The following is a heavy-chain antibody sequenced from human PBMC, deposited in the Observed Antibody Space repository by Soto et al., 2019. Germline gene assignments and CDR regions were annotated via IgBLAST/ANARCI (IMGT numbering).Heavy chain of an antibody. CDR3: ARDQIGYSYGSTIVWFHP. Sequence: TLSLTCTVSGGSISSYYWSWIRQPPGKGLEWIGYIYYSGSTNYNPSLKSRVTISVDTSKNQFSLKLSSVTAADTAVYYCARDQIGYSYGSTIVWFHPRGQGTLVTVSS. V-gene: IGHV4-59*01. CDR1: GGSISSYY. D-gene: IGHD5-18*01. CDR2: IYYSGST. J-gene: IGHJ5*02.